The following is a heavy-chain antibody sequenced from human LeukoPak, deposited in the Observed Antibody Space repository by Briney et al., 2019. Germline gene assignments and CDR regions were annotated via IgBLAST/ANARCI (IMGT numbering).Heavy chain of an antibody. J-gene: IGHJ4*02. CDR2: INSSSSYI. D-gene: IGHD3-22*01. CDR1: GFTFSSYS. Sequence: GGSLRLSCAASGFTFSSYSMNWVRQAPGKGLEWVSSINSSSSYIYYADSVKGRFTIARDNAKNSLYLQMNSLRAEDTALYYCAREKPFYDSSGYYYPIAFDYWGQGTLVTVSS. CDR3: AREKPFYDSSGYYYPIAFDY. V-gene: IGHV3-21*04.